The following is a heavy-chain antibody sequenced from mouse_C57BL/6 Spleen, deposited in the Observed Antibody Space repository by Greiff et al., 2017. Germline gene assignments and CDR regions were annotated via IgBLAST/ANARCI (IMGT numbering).Heavy chain of an antibody. Sequence: VQLQQSGAELVQPGASVKLSCTASGFHIKDYYMHWVKQRPEQGLEWIGRIDTEDGETKYAPKFQGKATITADTSSNTPYLQLSSLTAEDTAGYYCARERAYGRTFDYWGQGATLTVSS. CDR3: ARERAYGRTFDY. V-gene: IGHV14-2*01. CDR2: IDTEDGET. D-gene: IGHD1-1*02. J-gene: IGHJ2*01. CDR1: GFHIKDYY.